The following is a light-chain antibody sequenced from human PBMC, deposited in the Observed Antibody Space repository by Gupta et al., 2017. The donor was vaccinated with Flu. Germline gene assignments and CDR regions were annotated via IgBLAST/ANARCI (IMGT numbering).Light chain of an antibody. J-gene: IGKJ1*01. V-gene: IGKV1-5*03. CDR1: QSFSSW. Sequence: PSTLSASVGDRVTITCRASQSFSSWLAWYQQKPGKAPKLLIYKASSLESGVPSRFSGSGSGTEFTLTISSLQPDDFATYYCQQYNSYPWTFGQGTKVEIK. CDR3: QQYNSYPWT. CDR2: KAS.